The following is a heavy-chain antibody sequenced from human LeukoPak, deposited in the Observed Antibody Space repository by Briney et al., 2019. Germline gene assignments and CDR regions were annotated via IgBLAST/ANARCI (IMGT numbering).Heavy chain of an antibody. V-gene: IGHV3-49*03. CDR3: TTDSLDIVVVVAATFDY. J-gene: IGHJ4*02. CDR2: IRSKAYGGTT. D-gene: IGHD2-15*01. CDR1: GFTFGDYA. Sequence: GGSLRLSCTTSGFTFGDYAMSWFRQAPGKGLEWVGFIRSKAYGGTTDYAAPVKGRFTISRDDSKNTLYLQMNSLKTEDTAVYYCTTDSLDIVVVVAATFDYWGQGTLVTVSS.